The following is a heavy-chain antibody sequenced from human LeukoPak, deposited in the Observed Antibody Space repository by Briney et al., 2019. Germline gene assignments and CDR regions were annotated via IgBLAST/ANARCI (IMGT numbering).Heavy chain of an antibody. CDR3: AREGILTGYYTDTGPWYYFDY. CDR2: INAGKGNT. D-gene: IGHD3-9*01. Sequence: ASVKVSCKASGHTFTSHAMHWVRQAPGQRLEWMGWINAGKGNTKYSQKFQGRVTITRDTSASTAYMELSSLRSEDTAVYYCAREGILTGYYTDTGPWYYFDYWGQGTLVTVSS. CDR1: GHTFTSHA. V-gene: IGHV1-3*01. J-gene: IGHJ4*02.